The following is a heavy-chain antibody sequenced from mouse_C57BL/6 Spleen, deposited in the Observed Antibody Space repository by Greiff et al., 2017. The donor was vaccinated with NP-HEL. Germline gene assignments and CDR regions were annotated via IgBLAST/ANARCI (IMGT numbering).Heavy chain of an antibody. V-gene: IGHV1-69*01. J-gene: IGHJ3*01. D-gene: IGHD1-1*01. Sequence: QVQLQQPGAELVMPGASVKLSCKASGYTFTSYWMHWVKQRPGQGLEWIGEIDPSDSYTNYNQKFKGKSTLTVDKSSSPAYMQLSSLTSEDSALYFCAREGSLLRYPFAYWGQGTLVTVSA. CDR1: GYTFTSYW. CDR2: IDPSDSYT. CDR3: AREGSLLRYPFAY.